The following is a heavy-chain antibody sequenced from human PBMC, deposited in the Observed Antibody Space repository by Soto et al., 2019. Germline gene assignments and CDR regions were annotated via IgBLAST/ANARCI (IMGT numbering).Heavy chain of an antibody. Sequence: SETLSLTCTVSGGSISSSSYYWGWIRQPPGKGLEWIGSICYSGSTYYNPSLKSRVTISVDTSKNQLSLKLSSVTAADTAVYYCARRLKQLPPGYWGQGTLVTVSS. CDR3: ARRLKQLPPGY. CDR1: GGSISSSSYY. V-gene: IGHV4-39*01. D-gene: IGHD1-1*01. J-gene: IGHJ4*02. CDR2: ICYSGST.